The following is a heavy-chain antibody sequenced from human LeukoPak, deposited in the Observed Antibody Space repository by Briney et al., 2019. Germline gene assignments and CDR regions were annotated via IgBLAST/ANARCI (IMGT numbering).Heavy chain of an antibody. CDR1: GYTFTSYY. Sequence: ASVKVSCKASGYTFTSYYMHWVRQAPGQGLEWMGIINPSGGSTSYAQKFQGRVTMTRDTSTSTVYMELSSLRSEDTAVYYCARTMVRGVYYYYGMDVWGQGTRVTVSS. J-gene: IGHJ6*02. D-gene: IGHD3-10*01. V-gene: IGHV1-46*01. CDR2: INPSGGST. CDR3: ARTMVRGVYYYYGMDV.